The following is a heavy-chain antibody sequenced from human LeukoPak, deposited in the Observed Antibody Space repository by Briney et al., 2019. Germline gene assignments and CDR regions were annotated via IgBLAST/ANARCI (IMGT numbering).Heavy chain of an antibody. D-gene: IGHD2-21*01. CDR1: GFTFSSYE. J-gene: IGHJ3*02. CDR3: ASGLWKRQLDI. Sequence: PGGSLRLSCAASGFTFSSYEMNWVRQPPGKGLEWVSYISSSGSTIYYADSVKGRFTISRDNAKNSLYLQMNSLRAEDTAVYYCASGLWKRQLDIWGQGTMVTVSS. CDR2: ISSSGSTI. V-gene: IGHV3-48*03.